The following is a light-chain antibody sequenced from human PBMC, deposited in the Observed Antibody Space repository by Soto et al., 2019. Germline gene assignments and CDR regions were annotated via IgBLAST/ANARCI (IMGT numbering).Light chain of an antibody. CDR3: QQYNNWPLT. CDR2: GAS. Sequence: EIVMTQSPATLSVSPGERATLSCRASQNVSSNLAWHQQKPGQAPRLLIYGASTRATGIPARFSGSGSGTEFTLTISSLQSEDFAVYYCQQYNNWPLTFGGGTKVDIK. CDR1: QNVSSN. J-gene: IGKJ4*01. V-gene: IGKV3-15*01.